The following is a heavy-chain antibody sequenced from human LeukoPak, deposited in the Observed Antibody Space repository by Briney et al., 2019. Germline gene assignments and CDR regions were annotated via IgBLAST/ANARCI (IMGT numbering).Heavy chain of an antibody. CDR1: GYTFSNYG. V-gene: IGHV1-69*04. CDR3: ARGGSGSPIDY. J-gene: IGHJ4*02. D-gene: IGHD3-10*01. CDR2: IIPILGIA. Sequence: ASVKVSCKASGYTFSNYGISWVRQAPGQGLEWMGRIIPILGIANYAQKFQGRVTITADKSTSTAYMELSSLRSEDTAVYYCARGGSGSPIDYWGQGTLVTVSS.